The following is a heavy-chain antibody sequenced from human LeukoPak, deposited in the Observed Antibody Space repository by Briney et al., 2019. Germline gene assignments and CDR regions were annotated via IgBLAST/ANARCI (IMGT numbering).Heavy chain of an antibody. V-gene: IGHV1-2*02. CDR3: ARDRDYSNTERGFDY. CDR1: VYTFTDYY. D-gene: IGHD4-11*01. Sequence: ASVKVSCKTSVYTFTDYYIHWVRQAPGQGLEWMGWINPNSGETNSAQKFQGRVTMTGDTSISTAYMELRRVTSDDTAVYYCARDRDYSNTERGFDYWGQGTLVTVPS. CDR2: INPNSGET. J-gene: IGHJ4*02.